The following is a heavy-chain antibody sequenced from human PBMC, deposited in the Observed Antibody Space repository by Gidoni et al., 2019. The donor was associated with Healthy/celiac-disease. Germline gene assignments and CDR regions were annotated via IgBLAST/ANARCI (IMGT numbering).Heavy chain of an antibody. V-gene: IGHV1-69*01. CDR3: ARDLGGGVRRAAAGTRDY. CDR2: IIPIFGTA. CDR1: GGTFSSYA. J-gene: IGHJ4*02. D-gene: IGHD6-13*01. Sequence: VQLVKSGAAVTKHGSSVKFSCKASGGTFSSYALSWLRQAPGQGLEWMGGIIPIFGTANYAKKFQGRVTITADESTSTAYMELSSLRAEDTAVYYCARDLGGGVRRAAAGTRDYWGQGTLVTVSS.